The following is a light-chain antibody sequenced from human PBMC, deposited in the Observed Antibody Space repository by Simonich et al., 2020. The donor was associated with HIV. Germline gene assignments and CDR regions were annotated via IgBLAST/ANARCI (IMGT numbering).Light chain of an antibody. CDR3: QQYYSTPPT. Sequence: DIVMTQSPDSLAVSLGERATINCKSSRGVLYSSNNKNYLAWYQQKPGQPPNLLIYWASTRESGVPDRFRASGSGTDFTLTISSLQAEDVAVYYCQQYYSTPPTFGQGTKVEIK. CDR1: RGVLYSSNNKNY. V-gene: IGKV4-1*01. CDR2: WAS. J-gene: IGKJ1*01.